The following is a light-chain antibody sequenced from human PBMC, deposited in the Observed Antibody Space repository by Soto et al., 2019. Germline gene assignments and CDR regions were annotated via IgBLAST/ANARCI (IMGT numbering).Light chain of an antibody. CDR1: SSDVGGYNY. V-gene: IGLV2-8*01. Sequence: QSALTQPPSASGSPGQSVAICCIGTSSDVGGYNYVSWYQQHPGKAPKLMIYEVNKRPSGVPDRFSGSKSGNTASLTVSGLQAEDEADYYCSSYAGSSNVFGTGTKVTVL. CDR3: SSYAGSSNV. J-gene: IGLJ1*01. CDR2: EVN.